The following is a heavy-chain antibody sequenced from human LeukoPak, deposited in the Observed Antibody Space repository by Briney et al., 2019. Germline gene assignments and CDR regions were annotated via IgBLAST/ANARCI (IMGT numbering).Heavy chain of an antibody. CDR1: GGSISSYY. CDR3: ARGVYIAAAQYGY. J-gene: IGHJ4*02. V-gene: IGHV4-59*01. D-gene: IGHD6-13*01. CDR2: IYYSGTT. Sequence: SATLSLTCTVSGGSISSYYWSWIRQPPGKGLEWIGYIYYSGTTNYNPSLKSRVTISVDTSKNQFSLKLSSVTAADTAVYYCARGVYIAAAQYGYWGQGNLVTVSS.